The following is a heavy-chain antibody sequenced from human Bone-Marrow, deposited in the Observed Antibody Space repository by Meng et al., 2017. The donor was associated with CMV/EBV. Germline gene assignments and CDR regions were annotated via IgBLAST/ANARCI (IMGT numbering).Heavy chain of an antibody. CDR3: ARTNDYGDYYPAFDI. Sequence: GESLKISCAASGFTFSSYSMNWVRQAPGKGLEWVSSISSSSSYIYYADSVKGRFTISRDNSKNTLYLQMNSLRAEDTAVYYCARTNDYGDYYPAFDIWGQGTMVTVSS. V-gene: IGHV3-21*01. D-gene: IGHD4-17*01. CDR1: GFTFSSYS. J-gene: IGHJ3*02. CDR2: ISSSSSYI.